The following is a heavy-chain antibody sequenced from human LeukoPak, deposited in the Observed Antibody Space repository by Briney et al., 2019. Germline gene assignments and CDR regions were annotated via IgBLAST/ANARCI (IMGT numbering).Heavy chain of an antibody. CDR1: GYTFTGYY. Sequence: ASVKVSCKASGYTFTGYYMHWVRQAPGQGLEWMGWINPNSGGTNYAQKFQGRVTMTRDTSISTAYMELSRLRSDDTAVYYCARTGITMVRGVIIYYMDVWGKGTTVTISS. J-gene: IGHJ6*03. V-gene: IGHV1-2*02. CDR3: ARTGITMVRGVIIYYMDV. D-gene: IGHD3-10*01. CDR2: INPNSGGT.